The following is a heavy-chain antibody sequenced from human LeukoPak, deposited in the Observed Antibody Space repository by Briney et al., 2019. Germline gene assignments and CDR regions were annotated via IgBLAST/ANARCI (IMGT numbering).Heavy chain of an antibody. J-gene: IGHJ4*02. V-gene: IGHV3-73*01. CDR3: ATQGPKVGATDPFYFDY. Sequence: GGSLGLSCAASGFTFSGSAMHWVRQASGKGLVWVARIRSKANNFATAYAASVTGRFTISRDDSNNMAYLQMNSLKTEDTAVYYCATQGPKVGATDPFYFDYWGQGTLVTVSS. CDR1: GFTFSGSA. D-gene: IGHD1-26*01. CDR2: IRSKANNFAT.